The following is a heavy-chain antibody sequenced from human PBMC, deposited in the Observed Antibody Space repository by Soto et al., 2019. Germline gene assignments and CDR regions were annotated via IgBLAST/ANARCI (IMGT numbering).Heavy chain of an antibody. Sequence: SETLSLTCAVYGGSFSGYYWSWIRQPPGKGLEWIGEINHSGSTNYNPSLKSRVTISVDTSKNQFSLKLSSVTAADTAVYYCARSNSSSXETYWGQGTLVTVSS. CDR1: GGSFSGYY. D-gene: IGHD6-6*01. CDR3: ARSNSSSXETY. J-gene: IGHJ4*02. V-gene: IGHV4-34*01. CDR2: INHSGST.